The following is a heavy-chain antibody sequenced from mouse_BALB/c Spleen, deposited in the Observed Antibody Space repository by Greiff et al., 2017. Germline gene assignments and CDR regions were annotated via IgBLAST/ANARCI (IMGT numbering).Heavy chain of an antibody. CDR1: GFTFSSYT. CDR2: ISSGGSYT. J-gene: IGHJ2*01. D-gene: IGHD2-1*01. V-gene: IGHV5-6-4*01. Sequence: EVKVEESGGGLVKPGGSLKLSCAASGFTFSSYTVSWVRQTPEKRLEWVATISSGGSYTYYPDSVKGRFTISRDNAKNTLYLQMSSLKSEDTAMYYCTREDGNYDFDYWGQGTTLTVSS. CDR3: TREDGNYDFDY.